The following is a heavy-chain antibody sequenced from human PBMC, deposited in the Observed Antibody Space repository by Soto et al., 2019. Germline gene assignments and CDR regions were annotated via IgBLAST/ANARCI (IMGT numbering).Heavy chain of an antibody. CDR2: INHRGST. J-gene: IGHJ4*02. V-gene: IGHV4-34*01. D-gene: IGHD3-22*01. CDR3: ARYDYDNNIYSIDY. CDR1: GGSFSGYY. Sequence: SETLFLTYAVYGGSFSGYYWYWIRQPPGTGLEWIGEINHRGSTNYNPSLKSRVTISVDRSKIQFSLKLSSVTAADTAVYYCARYDYDNNIYSIDYWGQG.